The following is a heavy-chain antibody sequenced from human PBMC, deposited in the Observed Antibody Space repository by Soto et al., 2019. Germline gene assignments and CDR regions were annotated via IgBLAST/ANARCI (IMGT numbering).Heavy chain of an antibody. CDR3: AKTRRSGYYYVADVDVLGLYYGMDV. D-gene: IGHD3-22*01. J-gene: IGHJ6*02. Sequence: GGSLRLSCAASGCTFSSYAMSWVRQAPGKGLEWVSAISGSGGSTYYADSVKGRFTISRDNSKNTLYLQMNSLRAEDTAVYYCAKTRRSGYYYVADVDVLGLYYGMDVWGQGTTVTVSS. CDR2: ISGSGGST. V-gene: IGHV3-23*01. CDR1: GCTFSSYA.